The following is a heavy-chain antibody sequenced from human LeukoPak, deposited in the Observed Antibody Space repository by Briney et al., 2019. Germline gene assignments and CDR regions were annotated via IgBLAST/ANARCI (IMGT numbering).Heavy chain of an antibody. J-gene: IGHJ4*02. CDR2: IRYDGNIK. D-gene: IGHD3-10*01. V-gene: IGHV3-30*02. CDR3: AKPTSLKDANYGLTVTNF. CDR1: GFNFSAYG. Sequence: GVSLRLSCAASGFNFSAYGMHWVRQAPGKGLEWVTFIRYDGNIKYYADSVKGRFTISRDNSRNTLDLQMNSLRVEDTAVYYCAKPTSLKDANYGLTVTNFWGQGILVTVSS.